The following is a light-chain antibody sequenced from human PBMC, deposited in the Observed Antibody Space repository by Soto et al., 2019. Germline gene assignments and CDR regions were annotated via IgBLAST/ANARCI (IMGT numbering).Light chain of an antibody. Sequence: DLQMTQSPSSRSASVGDRVTITCRASQSISSYLNWYQQKPGKAPKLLMYAASSLQSGVPSRFSGSGSGTDFTLTISSLQPEDFATYYCQQSYRTPRTFGQGTKVEVK. CDR3: QQSYRTPRT. CDR1: QSISSY. CDR2: AAS. J-gene: IGKJ1*01. V-gene: IGKV1-39*01.